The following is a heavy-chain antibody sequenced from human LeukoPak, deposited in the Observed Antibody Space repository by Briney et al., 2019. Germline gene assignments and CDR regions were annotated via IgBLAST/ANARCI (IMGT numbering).Heavy chain of an antibody. CDR1: GGTFTSYA. J-gene: IGHJ4*02. V-gene: IGHV1-69*13. D-gene: IGHD3-16*02. Sequence: ASVKVSCKASGGTFTSYAISWVRQAPGQGLERMGGIIPFFGNANYAQKLQGRVTVTADESTSTAYMELSSLRAEDTAVYYCARDVRLGELSLPYYVDYWGQGTLVTVSS. CDR3: ARDVRLGELSLPYYVDY. CDR2: IIPFFGNA.